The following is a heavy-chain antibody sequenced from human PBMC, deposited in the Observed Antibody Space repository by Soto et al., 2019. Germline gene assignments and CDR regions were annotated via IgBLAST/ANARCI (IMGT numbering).Heavy chain of an antibody. Sequence: SETLSLTCDVYGGSFSGYYWSWIRQPPGKGLEWIGEINRSGRTNYNPSLKSRVTMSVDTSKNQFSLNPNSVTAADTAVYYCAIMHTGTTTFDYWGQGTLATVSS. CDR3: AIMHTGTTTFDY. CDR1: GGSFSGYY. J-gene: IGHJ4*02. D-gene: IGHD1-1*01. CDR2: INRSGRT. V-gene: IGHV4-34*01.